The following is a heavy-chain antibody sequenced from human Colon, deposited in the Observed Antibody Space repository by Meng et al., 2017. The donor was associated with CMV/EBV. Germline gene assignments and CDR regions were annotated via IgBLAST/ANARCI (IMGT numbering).Heavy chain of an antibody. Sequence: GESLKISCKVSGYSFATYWIGWVRQMPGKGLEWMGIIYPDDSDTRYSPSFQGRVTISVDKSIDTAYLEWSSLKASDTAMYYCATSLLVLPASVRPNHFDSWGQGTLVTVSS. CDR1: GYSFATYW. CDR2: IYPDDSDT. CDR3: ATSLLVLPASVRPNHFDS. D-gene: IGHD6-6*01. V-gene: IGHV5-51*01. J-gene: IGHJ4*02.